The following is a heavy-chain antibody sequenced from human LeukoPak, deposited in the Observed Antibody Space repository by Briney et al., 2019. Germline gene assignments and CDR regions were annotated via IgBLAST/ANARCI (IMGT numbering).Heavy chain of an antibody. Sequence: GGSLRLSCAASGFTFSSYAMHWVRQAPGKGLEWVAVISYDGSNKYYADSVKGRFTISRDNSKNSLYLQMNSLRAEDTAVYYCARVGRAFDIWGQGTMVTVSS. J-gene: IGHJ3*02. V-gene: IGHV3-30-3*01. CDR3: ARVGRAFDI. CDR2: ISYDGSNK. CDR1: GFTFSSYA.